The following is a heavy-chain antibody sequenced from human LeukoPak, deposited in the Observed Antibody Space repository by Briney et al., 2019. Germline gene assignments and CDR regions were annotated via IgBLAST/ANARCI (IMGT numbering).Heavy chain of an antibody. CDR3: ARTAAGKDHDF. CDR1: GGSISSGGYY. CDR2: IYYSGST. V-gene: IGHV4-31*03. J-gene: IGHJ4*02. D-gene: IGHD6-13*01. Sequence: PSETLSLTCTVSGGSISSGGYYWSWIRQHPGKGLELIGYIYYSGSTFYNPSLKSRLTMSVDTSTNQFSLNLSSVTAADTAVYYCARTAAGKDHDFWGQGTLVTVSS.